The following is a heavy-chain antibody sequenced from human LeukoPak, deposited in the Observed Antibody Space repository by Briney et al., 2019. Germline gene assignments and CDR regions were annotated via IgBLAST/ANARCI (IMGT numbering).Heavy chain of an antibody. V-gene: IGHV4-59*01. D-gene: IGHD2-15*01. CDR1: GGSISSYY. CDR3: ARSAVVVFRGFDP. J-gene: IGHJ5*02. Sequence: SETLPLTCTVSGGSISSYYWSWIRQPPGKGLEWIGYIYYSGSTNYNPALKSRVTISVDTSKNQFSLKLSSVTAADTAVYYCARSAVVVFRGFDPWGQGTLVTVSS. CDR2: IYYSGST.